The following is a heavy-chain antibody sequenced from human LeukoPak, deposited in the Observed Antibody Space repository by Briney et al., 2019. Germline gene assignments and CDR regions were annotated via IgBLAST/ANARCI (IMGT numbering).Heavy chain of an antibody. CDR1: GGSISSGDYY. J-gene: IGHJ5*02. D-gene: IGHD2-2*01. V-gene: IGHV4-30-4*08. CDR3: AREARRDVVVPAAWRVDWFDP. Sequence: SQTLSLTCTVSGGSISSGDYYWSWIRQPPGKGLEWIGYIYYSGSTYYNPSLKSRVTISVDTSKNQFSPKLSSVTAADTAVYYCAREARRDVVVPAAWRVDWFDPWGQGTLVTVSS. CDR2: IYYSGST.